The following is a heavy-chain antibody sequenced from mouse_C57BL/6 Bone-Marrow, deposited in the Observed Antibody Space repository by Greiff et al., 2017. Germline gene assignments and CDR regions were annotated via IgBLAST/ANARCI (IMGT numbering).Heavy chain of an antibody. Sequence: QVQLQQPGAELVKPGASVKLSCKASGYTFTSYWMHWVKQRPGQGLEWIGMIHPNSGSTNYNEKFKSKATLTVDKSSSTAYLELSRLTSDDSAVYYCARGGNYGGYYFDYWGQGTTLTVSS. V-gene: IGHV1-64*01. D-gene: IGHD2-1*01. J-gene: IGHJ2*01. CDR3: ARGGNYGGYYFDY. CDR1: GYTFTSYW. CDR2: IHPNSGST.